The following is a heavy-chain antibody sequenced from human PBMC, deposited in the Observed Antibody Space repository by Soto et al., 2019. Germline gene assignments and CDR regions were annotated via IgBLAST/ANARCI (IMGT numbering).Heavy chain of an antibody. J-gene: IGHJ5*02. V-gene: IGHV2-70*01. D-gene: IGHD3-10*01. CDR3: ARILSPGYYGSGSLGPWFDP. CDR1: GFSLSTSGMC. CDR2: IDWDDDK. Sequence: SGPTLVNPTQTLTLTCTFSGFSLSTSGMCVSWIRQPPGKALEWLALIDWDDDKYYSTSLKTRLTISKDTSKNQVVLTMTNMDPVDTATYYCARILSPGYYGSGSLGPWFDPWGQGTPVTVSS.